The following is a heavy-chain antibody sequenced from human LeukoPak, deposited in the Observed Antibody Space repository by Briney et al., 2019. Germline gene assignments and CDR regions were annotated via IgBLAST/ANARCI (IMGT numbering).Heavy chain of an antibody. Sequence: PGGSLRLSCAASGFTFSSYAMSWVRQAPGKGLEWVSAISGSGGSTYYADSVKGRFTISRDNSKNTLYLQMNSLRAEDTAVYYCAEDARFYDGEFGHYYFDYWGQGTLVTVSS. V-gene: IGHV3-23*01. D-gene: IGHD3-10*01. CDR1: GFTFSSYA. CDR3: AEDARFYDGEFGHYYFDY. J-gene: IGHJ4*02. CDR2: ISGSGGST.